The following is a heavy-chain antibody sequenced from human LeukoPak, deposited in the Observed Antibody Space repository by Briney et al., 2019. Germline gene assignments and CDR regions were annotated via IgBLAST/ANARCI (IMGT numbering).Heavy chain of an antibody. J-gene: IGHJ6*03. CDR2: FDPEDGET. Sequence: ASVKVSCKVSGYTLTELSMHWVRQAPGKGLEWMGGFDPEDGETIYAQKFQGRVTMTEDTSTDTAYMELSSLRSEDTAVYYCATYPGYSGYYYMDVWGKGTTVTVSS. D-gene: IGHD5-12*01. CDR1: GYTLTELS. V-gene: IGHV1-24*01. CDR3: ATYPGYSGYYYMDV.